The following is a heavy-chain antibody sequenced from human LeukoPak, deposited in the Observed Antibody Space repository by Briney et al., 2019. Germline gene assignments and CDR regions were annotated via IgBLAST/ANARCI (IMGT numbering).Heavy chain of an antibody. CDR1: GGSISSYY. CDR2: IYTSGST. V-gene: IGHV4-4*07. Sequence: SETLSLTCTVSGGSISSYYWSWIRQAAGKGLEWIGRIYTSGSTNYNRSLKSRVTMSVDTYKNQFSLKLSSVTAADTAVYYCAREVVAATSAFDIWGQGTMVTVSS. J-gene: IGHJ3*02. CDR3: AREVVAATSAFDI. D-gene: IGHD2-15*01.